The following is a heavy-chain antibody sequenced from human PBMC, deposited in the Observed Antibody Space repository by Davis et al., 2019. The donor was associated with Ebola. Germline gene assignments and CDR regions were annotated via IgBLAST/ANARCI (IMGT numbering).Heavy chain of an antibody. D-gene: IGHD4-11*01. V-gene: IGHV3-23*01. CDR2: ISGSGGST. CDR3: AKGTTVSPLFDY. CDR1: GFTFSSYA. J-gene: IGHJ4*02. Sequence: GESLNLPCAASGFTFSSYAMRRVRQAPGPGLEWVSAISGSGGSTYYADSVKGRFTISRDNSKNTLYLQMNSLRAEDTAVYYCAKGTTVSPLFDYWGQGTLVTVSS.